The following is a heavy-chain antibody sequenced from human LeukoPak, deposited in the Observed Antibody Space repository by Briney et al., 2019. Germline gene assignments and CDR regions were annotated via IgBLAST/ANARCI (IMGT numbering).Heavy chain of an antibody. V-gene: IGHV3-23*01. CDR1: GFTFSSYA. CDR3: AKPYSSGWSPYYHYYMDV. Sequence: GGSLRLSCAASGFTFSSYAMGWVRQALGKGLEWVSSVSDSGTSTYYADSVKGRFTISRDNSKNTLYLQMSTLRAEDTAVYFCAKPYSSGWSPYYHYYMDVWGTGTTVTVSS. CDR2: VSDSGTST. J-gene: IGHJ6*03. D-gene: IGHD6-19*01.